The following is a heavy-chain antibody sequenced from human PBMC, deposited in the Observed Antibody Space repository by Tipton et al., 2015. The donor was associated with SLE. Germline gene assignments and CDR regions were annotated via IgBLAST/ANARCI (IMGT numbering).Heavy chain of an antibody. CDR1: GGSFSGYY. CDR2: INHSGST. CDR3: ARRRGGYAGFDL. D-gene: IGHD5-12*01. Sequence: TLSLTCAVYGGSFSGYYWSWIRQPPGKGLEWIGEINHSGSTNYNPSLKSRVTTSVDTSKNQFSLKLSSVTAADTAVYYCARRRGGYAGFDLWGQGSLVTVSS. J-gene: IGHJ5*02. V-gene: IGHV4-34*01.